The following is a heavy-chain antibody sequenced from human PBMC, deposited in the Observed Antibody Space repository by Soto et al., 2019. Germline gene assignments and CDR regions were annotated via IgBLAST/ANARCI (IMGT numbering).Heavy chain of an antibody. Sequence: SVKVSCKASGGTFSSYTISWVRQAPGQGLEWMGRIIPILGIANYAQKFQGRVTITADKSTSTAYMELSSLRSEDTAVYYCARLYYYDSSGYDAFDIWGQGTMVTVSS. J-gene: IGHJ3*02. CDR3: ARLYYYDSSGYDAFDI. D-gene: IGHD3-22*01. CDR2: IIPILGIA. V-gene: IGHV1-69*02. CDR1: GGTFSSYT.